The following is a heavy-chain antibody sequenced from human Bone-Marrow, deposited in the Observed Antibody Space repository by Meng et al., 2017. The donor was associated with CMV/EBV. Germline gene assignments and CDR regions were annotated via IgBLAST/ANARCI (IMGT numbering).Heavy chain of an antibody. CDR3: AKDGRYYDSSGYGP. J-gene: IGHJ5*02. D-gene: IGHD3-22*01. V-gene: IGHV3-30*02. CDR1: GFTFSSYC. Sequence: GESLKISCAASGFTFSSYCMHWVRQAPGKGLEWVAFIRYDGSNKYYADSVKGRFTISRDNSKNTLYLQMNSLRAEDTAVYYCAKDGRYYDSSGYGPWGQGTLVTVSS. CDR2: IRYDGSNK.